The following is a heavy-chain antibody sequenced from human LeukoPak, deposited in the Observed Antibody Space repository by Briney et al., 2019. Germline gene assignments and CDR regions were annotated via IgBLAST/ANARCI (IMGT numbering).Heavy chain of an antibody. Sequence: GGSLRLSCAASGFTFSSYGMHWVRQAPGKGLEWVAFIRYDGSNKYYADSVKGRFTISRDNSKNTLYLQMNSLRAGDTAVYYCAKDVDTAMNGVDYWGQGTLVTVSS. CDR2: IRYDGSNK. D-gene: IGHD5-18*01. CDR3: AKDVDTAMNGVDY. V-gene: IGHV3-30*02. CDR1: GFTFSSYG. J-gene: IGHJ4*02.